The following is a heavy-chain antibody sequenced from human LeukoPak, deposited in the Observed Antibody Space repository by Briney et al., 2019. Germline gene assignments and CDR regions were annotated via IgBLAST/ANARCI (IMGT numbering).Heavy chain of an antibody. J-gene: IGHJ4*02. D-gene: IGHD3-10*01. V-gene: IGHV4-30-4*01. CDR1: GGSISSGDYY. CDR3: ARGFFGVYGSGRPVDY. Sequence: SQTLSLTCTVSGGSISSGDYYWSWIRQPPGKGLEWIGYIYYSGSTYYNPSLKSRVTISVDTSKNQFSLKLSSVTAADTAVYYCARGFFGVYGSGRPVDYWGQGTLVTVSS. CDR2: IYYSGST.